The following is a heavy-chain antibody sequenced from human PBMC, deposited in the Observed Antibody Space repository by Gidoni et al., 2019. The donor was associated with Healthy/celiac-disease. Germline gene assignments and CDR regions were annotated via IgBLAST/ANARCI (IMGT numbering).Heavy chain of an antibody. D-gene: IGHD3-10*01. CDR2: ISGSGGST. V-gene: IGHV3-23*04. CDR1: GFTFSTYA. CDR3: AKDRVRGSNYYYYYGMDV. J-gene: IGHJ6*02. Sequence: ELQLVESGGGLVQPGGSLRHSCAASGFTFSTYAMSWVRQAPGKGLECVSSISGSGGSTYYAESVKGRFTISRDNSKNTLYLQMNSLRAEDTAVYYCAKDRVRGSNYYYYYGMDVWGQGTTVTVSS.